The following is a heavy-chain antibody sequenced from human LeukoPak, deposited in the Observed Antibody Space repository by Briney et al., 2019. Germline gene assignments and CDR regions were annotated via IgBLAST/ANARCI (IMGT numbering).Heavy chain of an antibody. J-gene: IGHJ6*02. CDR1: GFTFSSYA. CDR2: ISYDGSNK. CDR3: ARDLGYYDSSGYYDSYYYYYYGMDV. D-gene: IGHD3-22*01. V-gene: IGHV3-30-3*01. Sequence: GGSLRLSCAASGFTFSSYAMHWVRQAPGEGLEWVAVISYDGSNKYYADSVKGRFTISRDNSKNTLYLQMNSLRAEDTAVYYCARDLGYYDSSGYYDSYYYYYYGMDVWGQGTTVTVSS.